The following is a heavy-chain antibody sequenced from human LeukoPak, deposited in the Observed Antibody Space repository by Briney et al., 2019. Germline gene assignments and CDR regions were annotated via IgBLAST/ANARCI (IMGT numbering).Heavy chain of an antibody. D-gene: IGHD5-12*01. J-gene: IGHJ4*02. Sequence: PSETLSLTCTVSGGSISSYYWSWIRQPAGKRLEWIGRIYNSGSTNYNPSLKSRVTMSVDTSKNQSSLKLSSVTAADTAVYYCARDWTYSGSHGSFDYWGQGTLVTVSS. V-gene: IGHV4-4*07. CDR2: IYNSGST. CDR1: GGSISSYY. CDR3: ARDWTYSGSHGSFDY.